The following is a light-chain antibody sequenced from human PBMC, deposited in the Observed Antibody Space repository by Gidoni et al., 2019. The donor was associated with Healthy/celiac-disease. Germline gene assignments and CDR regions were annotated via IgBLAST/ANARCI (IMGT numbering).Light chain of an antibody. CDR3: SSYAGSNTPYV. V-gene: IGLV2-8*01. Sequence: QSALTQPPSASGSPGQSVTISCTGTSSDVGGYNYVSWYQQHPGKAPKLMIYEVSKRPSGVPDRFSGSKSGNTASLTDSGLQAEDEADYYCSSYAGSNTPYVFGTGTKVTVL. CDR2: EVS. J-gene: IGLJ1*01. CDR1: SSDVGGYNY.